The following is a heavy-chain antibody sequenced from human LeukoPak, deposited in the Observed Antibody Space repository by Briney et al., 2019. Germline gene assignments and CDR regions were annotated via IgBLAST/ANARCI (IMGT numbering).Heavy chain of an antibody. V-gene: IGHV3-21*01. Sequence: GGSLRLSCAASGFTFGSYIMNWVRQAPGKGLEWVSSISSSSSYIYYADSVKGRFTISRDNAKNSLYLQMNSLRAEDTAVYYCAREVRDRNYYDSSGYVHXGQGTLVTVSS. CDR3: AREVRDRNYYDSSGYVH. J-gene: IGHJ4*02. CDR2: ISSSSSYI. D-gene: IGHD3-22*01. CDR1: GFTFGSYI.